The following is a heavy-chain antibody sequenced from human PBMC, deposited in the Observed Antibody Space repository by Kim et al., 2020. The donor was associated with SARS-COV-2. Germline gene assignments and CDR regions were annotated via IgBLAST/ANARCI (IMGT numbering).Heavy chain of an antibody. V-gene: IGHV3-33*01. CDR1: GFTFSSYG. J-gene: IGHJ4*02. CDR2: IWYDGSNK. Sequence: GGSLRLSCAASGFTFSSYGMHWVRQAPGKGLEWVAVIWYDGSNKYYADSVKGRFTISRDNSKNTLYLQMNSLRAEDTAVYYCARATPDIVVVVAAENSLDYWGQGTLVTVSS. CDR3: ARATPDIVVVVAAENSLDY. D-gene: IGHD2-15*01.